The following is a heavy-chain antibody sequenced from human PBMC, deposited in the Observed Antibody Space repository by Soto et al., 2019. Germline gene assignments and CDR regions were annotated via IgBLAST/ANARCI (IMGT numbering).Heavy chain of an antibody. V-gene: IGHV4-39*01. D-gene: IGHD3-3*01. Sequence: LSLTCTVSGGSISSSSYYWGWIRQPPGKGLEWIGSIYYSGSTYYNPSLKSRVTISVDTSKNQFSLKLSSVTAADTAVYYCARHYDFWSGHAFDPWGQGTLVTVSS. CDR3: ARHYDFWSGHAFDP. J-gene: IGHJ5*02. CDR1: GGSISSSSYY. CDR2: IYYSGST.